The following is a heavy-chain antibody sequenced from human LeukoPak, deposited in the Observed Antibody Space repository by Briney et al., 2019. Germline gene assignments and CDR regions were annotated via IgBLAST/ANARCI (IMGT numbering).Heavy chain of an antibody. CDR1: GFTFSSYS. Sequence: PGGSLRLSCAASGFTFSSYSMNWVRQAPGKGLGWVSSISIISSYIYYADSVKGRFTSSRDNAKNSLYLQMNSLRAEDTAVYYCARSWGQDYSNYDGAALDYWGQGTLVTVSS. V-gene: IGHV3-21*01. CDR3: ARSWGQDYSNYDGAALDY. J-gene: IGHJ4*02. D-gene: IGHD4-11*01. CDR2: ISIISSYI.